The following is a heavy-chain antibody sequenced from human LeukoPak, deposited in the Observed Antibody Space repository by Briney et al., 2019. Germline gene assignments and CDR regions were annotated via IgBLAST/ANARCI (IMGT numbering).Heavy chain of an antibody. D-gene: IGHD6-13*01. Sequence: ASVKVSCKASGYTFTGYYMHWVRQAPGQGLEWMGWINPNSGGTNYAQKFQGRVTMTRDTSISTAYMELSRLRSDDTAVYYCAREGLAAAWGVRYYFDYWGQGTLVTVSS. V-gene: IGHV1-2*02. J-gene: IGHJ4*02. CDR1: GYTFTGYY. CDR2: INPNSGGT. CDR3: AREGLAAAWGVRYYFDY.